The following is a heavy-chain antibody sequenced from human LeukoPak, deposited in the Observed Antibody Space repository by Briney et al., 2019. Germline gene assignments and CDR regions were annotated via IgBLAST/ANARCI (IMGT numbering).Heavy chain of an antibody. Sequence: GGSLRLSCAASGFTFSTFNMHWVRQAPGKGLEWVANIKQDGSEKYYVDSVKGRFTISRDNAKNSLYLQMNSLRAEDTAVYYCAQGLEGFGGYCSGGSCYFSYWGQGTLVTVSS. D-gene: IGHD2-15*01. V-gene: IGHV3-7*01. J-gene: IGHJ4*02. CDR3: AQGLEGFGGYCSGGSCYFSY. CDR1: GFTFSTFN. CDR2: IKQDGSEK.